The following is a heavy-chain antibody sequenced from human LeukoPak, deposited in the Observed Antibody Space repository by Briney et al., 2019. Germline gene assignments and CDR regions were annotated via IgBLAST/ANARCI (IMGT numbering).Heavy chain of an antibody. CDR1: GVSIKSPTSY. CDR2: VYHIGTT. Sequence: PSETLSLTCTVSGVSIKSPTSYWSWIRQPPGKGLEWIGNVYHIGTTSYNSSLKSRVSISVDRSKNQFSLKLSSVTAADTAVYYCARTSIAARRANAFDIWGQGTMVTVSS. CDR3: ARTSIAARRANAFDI. D-gene: IGHD6-6*01. J-gene: IGHJ3*02. V-gene: IGHV4-61*05.